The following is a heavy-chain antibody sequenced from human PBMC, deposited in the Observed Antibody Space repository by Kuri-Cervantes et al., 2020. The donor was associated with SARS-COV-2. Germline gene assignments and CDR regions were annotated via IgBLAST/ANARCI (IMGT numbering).Heavy chain of an antibody. CDR1: GYTSTSYG. CDR2: ISAYNGNT. V-gene: IGHV1-18*04. CDR3: ARALGSSGYQTWYWFDP. D-gene: IGHD3-22*01. J-gene: IGHJ5*02. Sequence: ASVKVSCKASGYTSTSYGISWVRQAPGQGLEWMGWISAYNGNTNYAQKLQGRVTMTTDTSTSTAYMELRSLRSDDTAVYYCARALGSSGYQTWYWFDPWGQGTLVTVSS.